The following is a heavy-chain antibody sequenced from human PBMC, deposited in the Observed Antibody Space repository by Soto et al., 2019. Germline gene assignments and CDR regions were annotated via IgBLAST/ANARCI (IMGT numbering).Heavy chain of an antibody. D-gene: IGHD2-2*01. J-gene: IGHJ4*02. CDR3: TTRGLLLQIGGYCSSTSCFQETDY. CDR1: GFTFSNAW. CDR2: IKSKTDGGTT. Sequence: GGSLRLSCAASGFTFSNAWMNWVRQAPGKGLEWVGRIKSKTDGGTTDYAAPVKGRFTISRDDSKNTLYLQMNSLKTEDTAVYYCTTRGLLLQIGGYCSSTSCFQETDYWGQGTLVTVSS. V-gene: IGHV3-15*07.